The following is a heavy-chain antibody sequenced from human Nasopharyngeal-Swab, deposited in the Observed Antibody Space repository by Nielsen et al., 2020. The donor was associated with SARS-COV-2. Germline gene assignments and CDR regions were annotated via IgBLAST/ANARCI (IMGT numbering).Heavy chain of an antibody. CDR3: AKNGVGWSFDY. CDR2: ITYSGST. D-gene: IGHD6-19*01. V-gene: IGHV4-59*08. Sequence: SETLSLTCTVSGGSINTYYWSWIRQPPGKGLEWIGYITYSGSTTYNPSLKSRVTISIDTSKNQFSLNLNSVTAADTAVCYCAKNGVGWSFDYWGQGTLVTVSS. CDR1: GGSINTYY. J-gene: IGHJ4*02.